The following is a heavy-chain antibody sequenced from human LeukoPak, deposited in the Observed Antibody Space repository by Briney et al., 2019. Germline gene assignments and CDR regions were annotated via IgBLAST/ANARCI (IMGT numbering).Heavy chain of an antibody. CDR2: ISGSGGST. V-gene: IGHV3-23*01. Sequence: GGSLRLSCAASGFTFSSYAMSWVRQAPGKGLEWVSAISGSGGSTYYADSVKGRFTISRDNSKNTLYLQMNSLRAEDTAVYYCAKVLQSLGIAAAGDYFDYWGQGTLVTVSS. D-gene: IGHD6-13*01. CDR1: GFTFSSYA. J-gene: IGHJ4*02. CDR3: AKVLQSLGIAAAGDYFDY.